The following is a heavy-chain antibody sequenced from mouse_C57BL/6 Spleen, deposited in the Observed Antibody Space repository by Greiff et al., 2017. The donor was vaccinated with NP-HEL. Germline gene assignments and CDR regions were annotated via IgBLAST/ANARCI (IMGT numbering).Heavy chain of an antibody. J-gene: IGHJ3*01. CDR2: IDPSDSET. CDR1: GYTFTRYW. Sequence: QVQLQRPGAELVRPGSSVKLSCKASGYTFTRYWMHWVKQRPIQGLEWIGNIDPSDSETHYNQKFKDKATLTVDKSSSTAYMQLSSLTSEDSAVYYCARGGDGYPAYWGQGTLVTVSA. CDR3: ARGGDGYPAY. D-gene: IGHD2-3*01. V-gene: IGHV1-52*01.